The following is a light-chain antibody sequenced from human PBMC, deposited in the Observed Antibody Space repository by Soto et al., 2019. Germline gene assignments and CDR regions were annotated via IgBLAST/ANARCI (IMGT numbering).Light chain of an antibody. CDR1: QDISNY. Sequence: DIQMTQSPSSLSASVGDRVTITCQASQDISNYLNWYQQKPGQAHKLLIYDASNLETGVPSRFSGSGSGTDFTFTISSLQPEDIATYYCQQYDNLPITFGQGTRLEIK. CDR3: QQYDNLPIT. J-gene: IGKJ5*01. V-gene: IGKV1-33*01. CDR2: DAS.